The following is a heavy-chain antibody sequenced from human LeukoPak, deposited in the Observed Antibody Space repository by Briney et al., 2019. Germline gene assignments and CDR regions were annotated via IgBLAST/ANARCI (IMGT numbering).Heavy chain of an antibody. D-gene: IGHD3-10*01. CDR1: GFTFSSYA. CDR3: TRPWGSGSYADY. V-gene: IGHV3-73*01. J-gene: IGHJ4*02. CDR2: IRSKANSYAT. Sequence: GGSLRLSCAASGFTFSSYAMSWVRQASGKGLEWVGRIRSKANSYATAYAASVKGRFTISRDDSKNTAYLQMNSLKTEDTAVYYCTRPWGSGSYADYWGQGTLVTVSS.